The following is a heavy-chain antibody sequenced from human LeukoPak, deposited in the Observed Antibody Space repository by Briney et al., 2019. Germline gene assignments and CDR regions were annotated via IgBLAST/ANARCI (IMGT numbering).Heavy chain of an antibody. D-gene: IGHD2-2*01. Sequence: SETLSLTCAVYGGSFSGYYWSWIRQPPGKGLELIGEINHSGSTNYNPSLKSRVTISVDTSKNQFSLKLSSVTAADTAVYYCGVVVPAAPDFDYWGQGTLVTVSS. CDR1: GGSFSGYY. V-gene: IGHV4-34*01. CDR2: INHSGST. J-gene: IGHJ4*02. CDR3: GVVVPAAPDFDY.